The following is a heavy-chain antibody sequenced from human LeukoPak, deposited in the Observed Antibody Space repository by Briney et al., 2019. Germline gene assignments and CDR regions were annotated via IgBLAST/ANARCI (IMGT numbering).Heavy chain of an antibody. CDR2: IRNDGSNK. CDR1: GFTFSSYG. J-gene: IGHJ4*02. D-gene: IGHD2-15*01. V-gene: IGHV3-30*02. CDR3: RLHGGFCSGGSCLPLDY. Sequence: PGGSLRLSCAASGFTFSSYGMHWVRQAPGKGLEWVAFIRNDGSNKYYADSVRGRFTISRDNSKNTLYLQMNSLRAEDTAVYYCRLHGGFCSGGSCLPLDYWGQGTLVTVSS.